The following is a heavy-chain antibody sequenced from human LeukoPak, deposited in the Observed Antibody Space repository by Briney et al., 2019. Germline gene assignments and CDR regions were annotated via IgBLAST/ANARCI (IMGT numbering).Heavy chain of an antibody. J-gene: IGHJ4*02. CDR3: ARGGVTIFGVVINPLDFDY. CDR1: GYTFTSYD. Sequence: GASVNLSFKASGYTFTSYDINWVRQATGQGLEWMGWMNPNSGNTGYAQKFQGRVTMTRNTSISTAYMELSSLRSEDTAVYYCARGGVTIFGVVINPLDFDYWGQGTLVTVSS. D-gene: IGHD3-3*01. CDR2: MNPNSGNT. V-gene: IGHV1-8*01.